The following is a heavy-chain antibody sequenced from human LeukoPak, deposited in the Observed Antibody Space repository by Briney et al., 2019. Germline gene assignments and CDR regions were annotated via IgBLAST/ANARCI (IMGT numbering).Heavy chain of an antibody. V-gene: IGHV3-74*01. CDR2: VDSDGGST. CDR3: ARGGVLAHMDV. D-gene: IGHD3-3*02. CDR1: GFTFSSYG. Sequence: GGSLRLSCAASGFTFSSYGMSWVRQAPGKGLVWVSRVDSDGGSTTYADSVKGRFTISRDNAKNTFYLQMNSLRAEDTAVYYCARGGVLAHMDVWGKGTTVTVSS. J-gene: IGHJ6*03.